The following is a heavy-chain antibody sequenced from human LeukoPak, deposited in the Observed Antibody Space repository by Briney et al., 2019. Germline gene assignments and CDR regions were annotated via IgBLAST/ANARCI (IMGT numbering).Heavy chain of an antibody. Sequence: PSETLSLTCAVSGYSIRSGYYWGWLRQPPGKGLARIGSIYHSGSTYYNPSLKSRVTISVDTSKNQFSLKLSSVTAADTAVYYCARLSYCSSTSCSNGVYFDYWGQGTLVTVSS. V-gene: IGHV4-38-2*01. J-gene: IGHJ4*02. D-gene: IGHD2-2*01. CDR1: GYSIRSGYY. CDR3: ARLSYCSSTSCSNGVYFDY. CDR2: IYHSGST.